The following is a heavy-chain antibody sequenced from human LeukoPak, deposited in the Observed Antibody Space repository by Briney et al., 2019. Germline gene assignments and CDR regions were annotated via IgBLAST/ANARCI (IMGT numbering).Heavy chain of an antibody. V-gene: IGHV3-23*01. CDR1: GFTFSSSA. Sequence: GGSLRLSCAASGFTFSSSAMSWVRQAPGKGLEWVSAISNNGGYTYYADSVQGRFTISRDNSKSTLCLQMNSLRAEDTAVYYCARDQEGFDYWGQGTLVTVSS. CDR3: ARDQEGFDY. J-gene: IGHJ4*02. CDR2: ISNNGGYT.